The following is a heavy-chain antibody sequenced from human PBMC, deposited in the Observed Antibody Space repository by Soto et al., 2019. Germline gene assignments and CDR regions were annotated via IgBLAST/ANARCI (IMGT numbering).Heavy chain of an antibody. CDR1: GFSISSNS. V-gene: IGHV3-53*01. CDR2: IYSGTST. J-gene: IGHJ6*02. CDR3: ARATFPIVRGVRFYYGMDV. Sequence: EVLLVESGGGLIQPGGSLRLSCAASGFSISSNSMSWVRQAAGKGLEWVSVIYSGTSTQYTDTVKGRFTISRDNSKNTLYLQMKSLRAEDTAVYYCARATFPIVRGVRFYYGMDVWGQGTTVTVSS. D-gene: IGHD3-10*01.